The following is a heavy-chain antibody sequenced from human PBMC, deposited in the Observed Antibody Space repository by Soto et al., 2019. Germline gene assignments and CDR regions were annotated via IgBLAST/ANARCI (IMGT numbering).Heavy chain of an antibody. CDR1: GFTFSSYA. CDR3: AKKTRYNRSYLNDYFDY. CDR2: ISGSGGST. J-gene: IGHJ4*02. Sequence: PGGSLRLSCAASGFTFSSYAMSWVRQAPGKGLEWVSAISGSGGSTYYADSVKGRFTISRDNSKNTLYLQMNSLRAEDTAVYYCAKKTRYNRSYLNDYFDYWGQGTLVTVSS. D-gene: IGHD1-7*01. V-gene: IGHV3-23*01.